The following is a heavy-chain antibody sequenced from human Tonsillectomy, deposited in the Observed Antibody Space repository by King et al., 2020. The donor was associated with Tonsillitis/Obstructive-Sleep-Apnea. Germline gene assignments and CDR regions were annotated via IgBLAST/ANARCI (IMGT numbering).Heavy chain of an antibody. CDR1: GGTFSSYA. CDR3: ATAASNCGSYYYYYMDV. Sequence: QLVQSGAEVKKPGSSVKVSCKASGGTFSSYAISWVRQAPGQGLEWMGGIIPIFGTANYAQKFQGRVTITADESTSTAYMELSSLRSEDTAVYYCATAASNCGSYYYYYMDVWGKGTTVTVSS. J-gene: IGHJ6*03. CDR2: IIPIFGTA. V-gene: IGHV1-69*01. D-gene: IGHD1-26*01.